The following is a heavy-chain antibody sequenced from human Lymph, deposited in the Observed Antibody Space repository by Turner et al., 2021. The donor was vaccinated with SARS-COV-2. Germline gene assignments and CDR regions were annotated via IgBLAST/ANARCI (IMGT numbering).Heavy chain of an antibody. Sequence: EVQLVESGGGLVQPGRSLRLSCAASGFTFADYAMNWVRQAPGKGLEWVSGISWNSGSIGYADSVKGRFTISRDNAKNSLYLQMNSLRAEDTALYYCAKDISSTVTTGVVNWFDPWGQGTLVTVSS. D-gene: IGHD4-17*01. CDR3: AKDISSTVTTGVVNWFDP. J-gene: IGHJ5*02. CDR2: ISWNSGSI. CDR1: GFTFADYA. V-gene: IGHV3-9*01.